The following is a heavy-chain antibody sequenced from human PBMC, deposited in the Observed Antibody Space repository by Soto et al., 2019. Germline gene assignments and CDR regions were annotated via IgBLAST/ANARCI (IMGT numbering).Heavy chain of an antibody. J-gene: IGHJ5*02. V-gene: IGHV4-30-4*01. CDR1: GGSISSGDYY. Sequence: SETLSLTCTVSGGSISSGDYYWSWIRQPPGKGLEWIGYIYYSGSTYYNPSLKSRVTISVDTSKNQFSLKLSSVTAADTAVYYCARDIYYDSSGTNWFDPWGQGTLVTVSS. D-gene: IGHD3-22*01. CDR3: ARDIYYDSSGTNWFDP. CDR2: IYYSGST.